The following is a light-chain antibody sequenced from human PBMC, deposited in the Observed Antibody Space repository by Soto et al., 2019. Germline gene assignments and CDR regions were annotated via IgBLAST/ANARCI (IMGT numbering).Light chain of an antibody. CDR1: SANIGAAYN. CDR2: GNN. J-gene: IGLJ1*01. CDR3: QSYDSSLSGYV. Sequence: QSVLTQPPSVSGAPGQRVTIACTWISANIGAAYNVDWYQQLPGTAPKLLIYGNNNRPSGVPARFSGSKSGTSASLAIAGLQAEDEGDYYCQSYDSSLSGYVFGTGTKVTVL. V-gene: IGLV1-40*01.